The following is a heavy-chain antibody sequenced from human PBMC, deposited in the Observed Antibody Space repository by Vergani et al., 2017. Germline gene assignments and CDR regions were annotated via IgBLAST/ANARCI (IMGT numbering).Heavy chain of an antibody. Sequence: QVQLQQWGAGLLKPSETLSLTCTVSGGSISSGSYYWSWIRQPAGKGLEWIGRIYTSGSTNYNPSLKSRVTISVDTSKNQFSLKLSSVTAADTAVYYCARALPLYDSSGYWSDDAFDIWGQGTMVTVSS. V-gene: IGHV4-61*02. J-gene: IGHJ3*02. CDR2: IYTSGST. CDR1: GGSISSGSYY. CDR3: ARALPLYDSSGYWSDDAFDI. D-gene: IGHD3-22*01.